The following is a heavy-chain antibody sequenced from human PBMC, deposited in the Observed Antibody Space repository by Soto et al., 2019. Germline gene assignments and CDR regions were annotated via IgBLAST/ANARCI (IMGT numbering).Heavy chain of an antibody. CDR1: GCTFSSYW. Sequence: EVQLVESGGGVVQPGGSLRLSCAASGCTFSSYWMHWVRQAPGKGLVWVSRISSDGSSTSYADSVKGRFTIPRDNAKNKVHLQMNSLRAEDTAVYYRARAQAVAGSGGYYWGQVTVVTVSS. J-gene: IGHJ4*02. D-gene: IGHD6-19*01. V-gene: IGHV3-74*01. CDR3: ARAQAVAGSGGYY. CDR2: ISSDGSST.